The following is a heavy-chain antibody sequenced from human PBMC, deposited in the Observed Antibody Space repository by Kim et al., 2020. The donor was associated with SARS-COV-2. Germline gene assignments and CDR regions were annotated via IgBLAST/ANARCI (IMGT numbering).Heavy chain of an antibody. V-gene: IGHV4-39*01. CDR2: IYYSGST. D-gene: IGHD6-13*01. Sequence: SETLSLTCTVSGGSISSSSYYWGWIRQPPGKGLEWIGSIYYSGSTYYNPSLKSRVTISVDTSKNQFSLKLSSVTAADTAVYYCARPRIAAAGPLIYYYGMDVWGQGTTVTVSS. CDR1: GGSISSSSYY. CDR3: ARPRIAAAGPLIYYYGMDV. J-gene: IGHJ6*02.